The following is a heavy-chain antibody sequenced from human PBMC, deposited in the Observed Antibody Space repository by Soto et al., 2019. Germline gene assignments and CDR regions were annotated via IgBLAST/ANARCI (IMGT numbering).Heavy chain of an antibody. CDR1: GGSISSGGYY. CDR2: IYYSGST. J-gene: IGHJ4*02. D-gene: IGHD4-17*01. Sequence: QVQLQESGPGLVKPSQTLSLTCTVSGGSISSGGYYWSWIRQHPGKGLEWIGYIYYSGSTYYNPSHQSRVIISVDTSKNQFSLKLSSVTAADTAVYYCARSPEATVTAFDYWGQGTLVTGSS. CDR3: ARSPEATVTAFDY. V-gene: IGHV4-31*03.